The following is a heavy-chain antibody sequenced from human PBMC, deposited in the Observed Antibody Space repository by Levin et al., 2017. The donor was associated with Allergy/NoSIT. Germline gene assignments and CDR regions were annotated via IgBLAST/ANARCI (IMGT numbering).Heavy chain of an antibody. CDR3: ARDIPWVGATRYFDY. CDR1: GGSITSYY. CDR2: IHYTGGT. V-gene: IGHV4-59*01. D-gene: IGHD1-26*01. J-gene: IGHJ4*02. Sequence: SPTLSLPCDVSGGSITSYYWSWVRQPPGKGLEWIGYIHYTGGTTYNPSLKSRVTMSIDTSRNQFSLKLSSVTAADTAIYYCARDIPWVGATRYFDYWGQGILVT.